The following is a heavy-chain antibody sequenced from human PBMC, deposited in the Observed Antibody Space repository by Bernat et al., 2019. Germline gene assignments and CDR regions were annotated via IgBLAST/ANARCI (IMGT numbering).Heavy chain of an antibody. CDR2: IDPSDSYT. Sequence: EVQLVQSGAEVKKPGESLRISCKGSGYSFTSYWISWVRQMPGKGLEWMGRIDPSDSYTNYSPSFQGHVTISADKSISTAYLQWSSLKASDTAMYYCAGGLGRLRGYSGYDMGVRGVGVSITGTKLDAFDIWGQGTMVTVSS. CDR1: GYSFTSYW. CDR3: AGGLGRLRGYSGYDMGVRGVGVSITGTKLDAFDI. V-gene: IGHV5-10-1*03. D-gene: IGHD5-12*01. J-gene: IGHJ3*02.